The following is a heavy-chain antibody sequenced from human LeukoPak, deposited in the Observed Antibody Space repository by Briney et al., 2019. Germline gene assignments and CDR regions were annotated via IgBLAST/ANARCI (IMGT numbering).Heavy chain of an antibody. D-gene: IGHD3-9*01. CDR1: GYTFTSYG. V-gene: IGHV1-18*01. CDR3: ARDPFEDSYMDV. J-gene: IGHJ6*03. CDR2: ISAYNGNT. Sequence: ASVKVSCKASGYTFTSYGISWVRQAPGQGLERMGWISAYNGNTNYAQKLQGRVTMTTDTSTSTAYMELRSLRSDDTAVYYCARDPFEDSYMDVWGKGTAVTVSS.